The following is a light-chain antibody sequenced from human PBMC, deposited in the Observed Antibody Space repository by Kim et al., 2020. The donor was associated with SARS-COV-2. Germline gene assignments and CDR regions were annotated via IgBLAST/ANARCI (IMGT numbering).Light chain of an antibody. V-gene: IGKV1-33*01. CDR1: QDISNY. Sequence: DIQMTQSPSSLSASVGDRVNITCQASQDISNYLNWYQQKPGKAPKLLIYDASNLETGVPSRFSGSGSGTDFTFTISSLQPEDIATYYCQQYDNLFTFGEGTKVDIK. CDR2: DAS. J-gene: IGKJ4*01. CDR3: QQYDNLFT.